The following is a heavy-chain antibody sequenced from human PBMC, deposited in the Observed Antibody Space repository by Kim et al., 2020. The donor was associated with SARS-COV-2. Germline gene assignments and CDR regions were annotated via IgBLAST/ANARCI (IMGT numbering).Heavy chain of an antibody. J-gene: IGHJ4*02. CDR2: INPNSGGT. D-gene: IGHD6-19*01. CDR1: GYTFTGYY. Sequence: ASVKVSCKASGYTFTGYYMHWVRQAPGQGLEWMGRINPNSGGTNYAQKFQGRVTMTRDTSISTAYMELSRLRSDDTAVYYCARVGIAVAGSRNWGQGTLVTVSS. CDR3: ARVGIAVAGSRN. V-gene: IGHV1-2*06.